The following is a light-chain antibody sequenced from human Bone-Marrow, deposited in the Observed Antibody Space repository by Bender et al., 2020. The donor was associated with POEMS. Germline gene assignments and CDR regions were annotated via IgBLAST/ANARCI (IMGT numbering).Light chain of an antibody. CDR3: SSYAGNNFVV. CDR2: NVN. J-gene: IGLJ2*01. Sequence: QSALTQPASVSGSPGQSITISCTGTFSDIGGYNYVSWYRQHPGKAPKLIIFNVNNRPSGVPDRFSGSKSGNMASLTVSGLQAEDEADYYCSSYAGNNFVVFGGGTKLTVL. CDR1: FSDIGGYNY. V-gene: IGLV2-8*01.